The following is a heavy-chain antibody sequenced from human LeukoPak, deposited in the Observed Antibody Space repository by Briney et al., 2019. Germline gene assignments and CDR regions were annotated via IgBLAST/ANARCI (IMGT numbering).Heavy chain of an antibody. CDR2: ISSSGSTI. D-gene: IGHD1-1*01. CDR1: GFTFSDYY. V-gene: IGHV3-11*01. CDR3: AGVVDSGSDAFDI. Sequence: PGGSLRLSCAASGFTFSDYYMSWVRQAPGKGLEWVSYISSSGSTIYYADSVKGRFTISRDNAKNSLYLQMNSLRAEDTAVYYCAGVVDSGSDAFDIWGQGTMVTVSS. J-gene: IGHJ3*02.